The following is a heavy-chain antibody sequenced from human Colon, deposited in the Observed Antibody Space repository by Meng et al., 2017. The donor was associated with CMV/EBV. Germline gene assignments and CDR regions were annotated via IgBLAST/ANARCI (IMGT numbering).Heavy chain of an antibody. CDR2: TYYRSKWYH. D-gene: IGHD4-23*01. CDR1: EDIVSSNSAA. CDR3: ARGINGGCGD. Sequence: QVQLQQSGPGLVKPSQPPSLTCAISEDIVSSNSAAWHWIRQSPSRGLEWLGRTYYRSKWYHEYAVSVKSRITISPDTPKNQFSLQLNSMTPEDTAVYYCARGINGGCGDWGQGTLVTVSS. V-gene: IGHV6-1*01. J-gene: IGHJ4*02.